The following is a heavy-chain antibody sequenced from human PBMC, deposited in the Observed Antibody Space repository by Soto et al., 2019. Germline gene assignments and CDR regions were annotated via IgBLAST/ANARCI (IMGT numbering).Heavy chain of an antibody. J-gene: IGHJ5*02. CDR1: GFSLSTYA. CDR3: AKDRWSNYFGVP. CDR2: ISSSGVNT. V-gene: IGHV3-23*01. Sequence: QPGGSLRLSCAVSGFSLSTYAMSWVRQAPGKGLEWVSLISSSGVNTYYADSVKGRFTISRDNSKNTLYLQMNSLRAEDTAVYYCAKDRWSNYFGVPWGQGTLVTVSS. D-gene: IGHD3-10*01.